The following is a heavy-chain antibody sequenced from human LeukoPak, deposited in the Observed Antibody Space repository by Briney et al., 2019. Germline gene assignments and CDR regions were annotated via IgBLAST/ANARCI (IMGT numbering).Heavy chain of an antibody. CDR2: IYPGDSDT. Sequence: KYGESLKISCKGSGYSFTSYWIGWVRQMPGKGLERMGIIYPGDSDTRYSPSFQGQVTISADKSISTAYLQWSSLKASDTAMYYCARQYCSSTSCWYYYYGMDVWGKGTTVTVSS. J-gene: IGHJ6*04. CDR3: ARQYCSSTSCWYYYYGMDV. D-gene: IGHD2-2*01. V-gene: IGHV5-51*01. CDR1: GYSFTSYW.